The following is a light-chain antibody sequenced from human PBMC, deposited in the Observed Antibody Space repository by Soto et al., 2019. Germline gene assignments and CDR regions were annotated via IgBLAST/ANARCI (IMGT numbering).Light chain of an antibody. Sequence: DXQMTQSPSSLSAXVGXRVTITCXASQGISNYLAWYQQKPGKVPKLLIYAASTLQSGVPSRFSGSGSGTDFTLTISSLQPEDVATYYCQKYNSASWTFGQGTKVEIK. CDR1: QGISNY. V-gene: IGKV1-27*01. CDR3: QKYNSASWT. J-gene: IGKJ1*01. CDR2: AAS.